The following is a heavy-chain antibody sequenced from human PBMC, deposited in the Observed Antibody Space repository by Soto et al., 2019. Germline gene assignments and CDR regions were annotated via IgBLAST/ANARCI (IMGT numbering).Heavy chain of an antibody. CDR2: IIPVFRAP. J-gene: IGHJ6*02. CDR3: AKDQGYCISTSCYEGDDYYYGMDV. CDR1: GGTFDTYA. Sequence: GASVKVSCKVSGGTFDTYAISWVRQAPGQGLEWMGGIIPVFRAPDYAQKFQGRVTITADESARTAHMELTGLRFEDTAVYYCAKDQGYCISTSCYEGDDYYYGMDVWGQGTTVTVSS. D-gene: IGHD2-2*01. V-gene: IGHV1-69*13.